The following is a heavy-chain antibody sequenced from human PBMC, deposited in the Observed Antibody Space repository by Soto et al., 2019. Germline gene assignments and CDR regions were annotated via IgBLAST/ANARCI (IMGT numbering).Heavy chain of an antibody. CDR1: GFTVSSNY. CDR3: ARVYSYGYLDY. J-gene: IGHJ4*02. Sequence: EVQLVESGGGLVQPGGSLRLSCAASGFTVSSNYISWVRQAPGKGLEWVSVIYSGGSTYYADSVKGRFTISRHNSKNTLYLQMNSLRAEDTAVCYCARVYSYGYLDYWGKGTLVTVSS. CDR2: IYSGGST. D-gene: IGHD5-18*01. V-gene: IGHV3-53*04.